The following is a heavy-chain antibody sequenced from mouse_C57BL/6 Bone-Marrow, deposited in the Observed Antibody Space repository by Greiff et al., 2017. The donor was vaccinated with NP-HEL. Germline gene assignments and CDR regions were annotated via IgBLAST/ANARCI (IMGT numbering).Heavy chain of an antibody. CDR3: ARGGLITTGAMDY. CDR2: IYPRSGNT. J-gene: IGHJ4*01. Sequence: LLESGAELARPGASVKLSCKASGYTFTSYGISWVKQRTGQGLEWIGEIYPRSGNTYYNEKFKGKATLTADKSSSTAYMELRSLTSEDSAVYFCARGGLITTGAMDYWGQGTSVTVSS. D-gene: IGHD1-1*01. CDR1: GYTFTSYG. V-gene: IGHV1-81*01.